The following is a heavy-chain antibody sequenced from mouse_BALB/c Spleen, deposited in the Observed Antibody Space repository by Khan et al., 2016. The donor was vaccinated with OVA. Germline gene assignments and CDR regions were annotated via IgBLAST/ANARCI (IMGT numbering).Heavy chain of an antibody. D-gene: IGHD2-14*01. Sequence: QIQLVQSGAELARPGASVKMSCKASGYTFTSNTMHWVKQRPGQGLEWIGYINPRSSYTNYNQKFKDKATLTADKSSSTAYMQLSSLTFEDSAVYCCARRTTGYAMDYWGQGTSVTVSS. CDR2: INPRSSYT. CDR3: ARRTTGYAMDY. J-gene: IGHJ4*01. V-gene: IGHV1-4*01. CDR1: GYTFTSNT.